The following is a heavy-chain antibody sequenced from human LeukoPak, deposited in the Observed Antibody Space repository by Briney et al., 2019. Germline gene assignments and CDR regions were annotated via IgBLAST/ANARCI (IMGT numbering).Heavy chain of an antibody. CDR2: IYYSGST. J-gene: IGHJ4*02. V-gene: IGHV4-39*07. D-gene: IGHD1-26*01. Sequence: SETLSLTCTVSGGSISSSSYYWGWIRQPPGKGLEWIGSIYYSGSTYYNPSLKSRVTISVDTSKNQFSLKLSSVTAADTAVYYCARFLGRGGSYYGAYFDYWGQGTLVTVSS. CDR1: GGSISSSSYY. CDR3: ARFLGRGGSYYGAYFDY.